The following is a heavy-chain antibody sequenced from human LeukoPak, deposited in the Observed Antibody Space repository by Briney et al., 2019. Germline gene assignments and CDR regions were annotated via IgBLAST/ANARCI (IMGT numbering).Heavy chain of an antibody. D-gene: IGHD4-17*01. V-gene: IGHV1-18*01. Sequence: ASVKVSCKASGYTFTSYGISWVRQAPGQGLEWMGWISAYNGNTNYAQKLQGRVTMTTDTSTSTAYMELRSLRSDDTAVYYRARDNRPTYGANGGWFDPWGQGTLVTVSS. J-gene: IGHJ5*02. CDR2: ISAYNGNT. CDR1: GYTFTSYG. CDR3: ARDNRPTYGANGGWFDP.